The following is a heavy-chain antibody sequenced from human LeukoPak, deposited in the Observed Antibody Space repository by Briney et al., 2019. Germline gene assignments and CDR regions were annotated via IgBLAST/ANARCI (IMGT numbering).Heavy chain of an antibody. J-gene: IGHJ4*02. D-gene: IGHD3-3*01. CDR1: GGSISSGSYY. CDR2: IYTSGST. CDR3: ARGGYYDFWSGYYWDY. Sequence: SETLSLTCTVSGGSISSGSYYWSWIRQPAGKGLEWIGRIYTSGSTNYNPSLKSRVTISVDTSKNQFSLKLSSVTAADTAVYYCARGGYYDFWSGYYWDYWGQGTLVTVSS. V-gene: IGHV4-61*02.